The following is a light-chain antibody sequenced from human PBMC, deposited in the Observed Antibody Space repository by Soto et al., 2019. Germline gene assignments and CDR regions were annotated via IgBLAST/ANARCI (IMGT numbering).Light chain of an antibody. Sequence: EIVLTQSPGALSLSPGERATLSCWASESVSDFLAWYQQKPGLAPRLLIHGATKRTSGTPDRFSGSGSGTAFTLAISRLEPEEFAIDYCQQYVTSPAITFGQGTRLEIK. CDR2: GAT. CDR1: ESVSDF. CDR3: QQYVTSPAIT. V-gene: IGKV3-20*01. J-gene: IGKJ5*01.